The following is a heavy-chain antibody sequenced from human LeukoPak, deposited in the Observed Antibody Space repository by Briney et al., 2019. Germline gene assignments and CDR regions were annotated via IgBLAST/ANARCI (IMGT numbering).Heavy chain of an antibody. V-gene: IGHV3-23*01. J-gene: IGHJ6*02. D-gene: IGHD3-10*01. CDR2: ISGSGGST. CDR3: AKSGGLSGSGRLAMDV. Sequence: GGPLRLSCAASGFTFSTYAMSWVRLAPGKGLEWVSGISGSGGSTYYADSVKGRFTSSRDNSNNTLYVQMNSLRVEDTAVYYCAKSGGLSGSGRLAMDVWGQGTTVTVSS. CDR1: GFTFSTYA.